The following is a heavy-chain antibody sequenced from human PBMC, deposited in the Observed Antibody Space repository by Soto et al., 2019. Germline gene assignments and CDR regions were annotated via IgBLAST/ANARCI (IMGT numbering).Heavy chain of an antibody. CDR2: IYYSGST. V-gene: IGHV4-59*01. J-gene: IGHJ4*02. Sequence: SETLSLTCTVSCGSISSYYWSWIRQPPGKGLEWIGYIYYSGSTNYNPSLKSRVTISVDTSKNQFSLKLSSVTAADTAVYYCARDRYGDYYFDYWGQGTLVTVSS. D-gene: IGHD4-17*01. CDR3: ARDRYGDYYFDY. CDR1: CGSISSYY.